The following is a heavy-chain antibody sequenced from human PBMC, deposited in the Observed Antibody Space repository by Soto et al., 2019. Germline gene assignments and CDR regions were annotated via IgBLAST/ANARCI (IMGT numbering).Heavy chain of an antibody. J-gene: IGHJ5*02. D-gene: IGHD6-13*01. CDR2: INAANGDT. CDR1: GYTFTSYG. CDR3: VRRHVSATGIDWFDP. V-gene: IGHV1-3*01. Sequence: ASVKVSCKASGYTFTSYGIHWVRQAPGQRLEWMGWINAANGDTKYSPKFQGRVTITRDTSASTAYMELSSLRSEDTAVYYCVRRHVSATGIDWFDPWGQGALVTVSS.